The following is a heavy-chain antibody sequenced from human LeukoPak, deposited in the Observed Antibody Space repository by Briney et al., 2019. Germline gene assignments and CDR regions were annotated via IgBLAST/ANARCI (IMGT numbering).Heavy chain of an antibody. V-gene: IGHV3-11*01. Sequence: GGSLRLSCAASGFTFSNYYMSWIRQAPGKGLEWVSYINTIGTTIYYADSLKGRFTISRENAKNSLSLQMDSLRAEDTAVYYCARGDFGRYAFDFWGQGTMVTVSS. CDR3: ARGDFGRYAFDF. D-gene: IGHD2/OR15-2a*01. CDR2: INTIGTTI. J-gene: IGHJ3*01. CDR1: GFTFSNYY.